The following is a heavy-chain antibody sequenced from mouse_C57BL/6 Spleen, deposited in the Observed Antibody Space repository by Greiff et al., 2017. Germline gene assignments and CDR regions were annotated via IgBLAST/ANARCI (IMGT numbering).Heavy chain of an antibody. J-gene: IGHJ3*01. Sequence: VHVKQSGPELVKPGASVKISCKASGYSFTDYNMNWVKQSNGKSLEWIGVINPNYGTTSYNQKFKGKATLTVDQSSSTAYMQLNSLTSEDSAVYYCARALYDGYYYPLYWGQGTLVTVSA. V-gene: IGHV1-39*01. D-gene: IGHD2-3*01. CDR3: ARALYDGYYYPLY. CDR2: INPNYGTT. CDR1: GYSFTDYN.